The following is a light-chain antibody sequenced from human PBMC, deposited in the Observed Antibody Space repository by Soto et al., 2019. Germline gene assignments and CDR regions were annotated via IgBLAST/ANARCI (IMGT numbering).Light chain of an antibody. V-gene: IGKV3-15*01. CDR3: QQYNNWS. J-gene: IGKJ5*01. CDR1: QSISSSY. Sequence: MTQSPSSLSASVGDRFAITFRASQSISSSYLAWYQQKPGQAPRLLIYAASTRATGIPARFSGSGSGTEFTLTISSLQSEDFAVYYCQQYNNWSFGQGTRLEIK. CDR2: AAS.